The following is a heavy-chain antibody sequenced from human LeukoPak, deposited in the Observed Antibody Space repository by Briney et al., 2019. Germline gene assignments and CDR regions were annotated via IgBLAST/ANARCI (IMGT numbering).Heavy chain of an antibody. D-gene: IGHD3-9*01. J-gene: IGHJ4*02. Sequence: GGSLRLSCAASGFTFSSYAMSWVRQAPGKGLEWVSTISGSGGSTYYADSVKGRFTISRDNSKNTLYLQMNSLRAEDTAVYYCAKGYFDWLFFDYWGQGTLVTVSS. CDR2: ISGSGGST. CDR1: GFTFSSYA. CDR3: AKGYFDWLFFDY. V-gene: IGHV3-23*01.